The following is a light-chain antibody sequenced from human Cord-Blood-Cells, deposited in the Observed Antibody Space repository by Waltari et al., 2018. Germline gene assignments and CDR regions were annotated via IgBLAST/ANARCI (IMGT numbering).Light chain of an antibody. CDR2: LNSDGSH. Sequence: QLVLTPSPSASASLGASVKLTCTLSSGNSSYALARPQHQPEKGPRYLMKLNSDGSHSKGDGIPDRFSGSSSGAERYLPISSPQSEDEADYYCQTWGTGIVVFGGGTKLTVL. CDR1: SGNSSYA. J-gene: IGLJ2*01. V-gene: IGLV4-69*01. CDR3: QTWGTGIVV.